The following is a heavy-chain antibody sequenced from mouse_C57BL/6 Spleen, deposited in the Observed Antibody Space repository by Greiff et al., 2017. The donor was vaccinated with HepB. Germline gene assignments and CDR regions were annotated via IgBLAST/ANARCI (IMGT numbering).Heavy chain of an antibody. CDR2: ISSGGSYT. CDR3: ARRLDGYPAWFAY. J-gene: IGHJ3*01. D-gene: IGHD2-3*01. Sequence: VQLKESGGDLVKPGGSLKLSRAASGFTFSSYGMSWVRQTPDKRLEWVATISSGGSYTYYPDSVKGRFTISRDNAKNTLYLQMSSLKSEDTAMYYCARRLDGYPAWFAYWGQGTLVTVSA. CDR1: GFTFSSYG. V-gene: IGHV5-6*01.